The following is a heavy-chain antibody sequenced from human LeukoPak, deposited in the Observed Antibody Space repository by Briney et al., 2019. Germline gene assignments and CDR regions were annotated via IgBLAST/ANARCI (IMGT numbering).Heavy chain of an antibody. D-gene: IGHD5-18*01. CDR3: SRSYFDFGGVFSFPVRNRYGYKGGNYSYMDV. CDR1: GGSFSGHS. Sequence: PSETLSLTCGVNGGSFSGHSWNWIRQPPGKGLEWLGECNHSGGTNYNPSLKSRVTISVDTSKNQFSLKLSSVTAAEPGGYYCSRSYFDFGGVFSFPVRNRYGYKGGNYSYMDVWGKGTTVSVSS. CDR2: CNHSGGT. V-gene: IGHV4-34*01. J-gene: IGHJ6*03.